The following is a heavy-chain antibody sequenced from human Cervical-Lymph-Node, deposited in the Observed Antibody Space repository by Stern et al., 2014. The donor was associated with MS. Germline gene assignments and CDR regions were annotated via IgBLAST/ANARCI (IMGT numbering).Heavy chain of an antibody. CDR2: IHYTATP. D-gene: IGHD3-10*01. V-gene: IGHV4-39*01. Sequence: QLQLQESGPGLVKPSETLSLTCTVSGGSISSSNHYWAWIRQPPGKGLEWIATIHYTATPYYNPPLKSRVSMSVDTSKNQFTLNVNSVTATDSAMYFCARHPSGSAFDIWGRGTVVTVSS. CDR1: GGSISSSNHY. J-gene: IGHJ3*02. CDR3: ARHPSGSAFDI.